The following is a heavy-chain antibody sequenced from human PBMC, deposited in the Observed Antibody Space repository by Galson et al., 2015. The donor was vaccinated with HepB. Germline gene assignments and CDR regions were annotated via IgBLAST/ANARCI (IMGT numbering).Heavy chain of an antibody. V-gene: IGHV5-51*03. CDR3: ALILGELSSVWGTVFDY. Sequence: QSGAGVKKPGESLKISCKGSGYSFTSYWIGWVRQMPGKGLEWMGIIYPGDSDTRYSPSFQGQVTISADKSISTAYLQWSSLKASDTAMYYCALILGELSSVWGTVFDYWGQGTLVTVSS. CDR2: IYPGDSDT. CDR1: GYSFTSYW. D-gene: IGHD3-16*02. J-gene: IGHJ4*02.